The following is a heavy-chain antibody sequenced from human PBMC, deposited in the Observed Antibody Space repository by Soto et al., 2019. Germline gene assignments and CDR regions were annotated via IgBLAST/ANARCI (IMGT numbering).Heavy chain of an antibody. Sequence: PGGSLRLACSASGFTFSMCSMHWVRQAPGKGLEYVSCISSNGDSTYYADSVKGRFTISRDNSKNTLYLQMSSLRAVDTAVYYCVHPRSTVQIPPTWGQGTLVTVSS. CDR1: GFTFSMCS. V-gene: IGHV3-64D*06. J-gene: IGHJ5*02. CDR3: VHPRSTVQIPPT. CDR2: ISSNGDST. D-gene: IGHD4-17*01.